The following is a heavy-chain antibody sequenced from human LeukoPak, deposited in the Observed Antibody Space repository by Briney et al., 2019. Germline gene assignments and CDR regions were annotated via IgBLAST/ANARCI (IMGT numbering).Heavy chain of an antibody. D-gene: IGHD3-22*01. CDR3: ARGWDYDSSHSGAFDI. CDR2: MNPNSGNT. J-gene: IGHJ3*02. CDR1: GYTFTSYD. Sequence: ASVKVSCKASGYTFTSYDINWVRQATGQGLEWMGWMNPNSGNTGYAQKFQGRVTMTRNTSISTAYMELSSLRSEDTAVYYCARGWDYDSSHSGAFDIWGQGTMVTVSS. V-gene: IGHV1-8*01.